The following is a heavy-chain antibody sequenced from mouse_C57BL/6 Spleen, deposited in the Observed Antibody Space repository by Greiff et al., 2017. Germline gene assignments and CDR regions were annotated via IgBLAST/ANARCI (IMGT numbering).Heavy chain of an antibody. J-gene: IGHJ3*01. D-gene: IGHD2-3*01. V-gene: IGHV5-16*01. Sequence: EVKLMESEGGLVQPGSSMKLSCTASGFTFSDYYMAWVRQVPEKGLEWVANINYDGSSTYYLDSLKSRFIILRDNAKNILYLQMSSLKSEDTATYYCARGDDGYRFAYWGQGTLVTVSA. CDR3: ARGDDGYRFAY. CDR1: GFTFSDYY. CDR2: INYDGSST.